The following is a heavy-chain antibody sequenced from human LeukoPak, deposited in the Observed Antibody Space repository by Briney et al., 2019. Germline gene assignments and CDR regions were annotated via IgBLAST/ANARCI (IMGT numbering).Heavy chain of an antibody. V-gene: IGHV1-69*10. CDR2: FIPILGTA. J-gene: IGHJ6*04. Sequence: ASVKVSCKASGGTFSDYAYNWVRQAPGQGLDWMGVFIPILGTANSTQNSQDRVTITADISTNTAYLELTSLRSEDTAVYFCAGIPVFGVVLHQVPVWGKGTTVTVSS. D-gene: IGHD3-3*01. CDR3: AGIPVFGVVLHQVPV. CDR1: GGTFSDYA.